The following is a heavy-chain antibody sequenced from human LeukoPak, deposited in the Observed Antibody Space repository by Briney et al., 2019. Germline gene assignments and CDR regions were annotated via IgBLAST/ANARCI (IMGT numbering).Heavy chain of an antibody. D-gene: IGHD4-17*01. CDR2: ICYSGST. V-gene: IGHV4-59*01. CDR1: GSSISAYY. Sequence: PSETLSLTCTVSGSSISAYYWTWIRQSPGEGLEWIGNICYSGSTNSNPSLKSRVTVSLDTSKNQFSLKVRSVTAVDTAVCYCARGNDYGDSFDYWGQGTLVTVSS. CDR3: ARGNDYGDSFDY. J-gene: IGHJ4*02.